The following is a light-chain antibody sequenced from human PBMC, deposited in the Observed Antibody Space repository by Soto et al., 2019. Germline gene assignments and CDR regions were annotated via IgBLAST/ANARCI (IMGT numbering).Light chain of an antibody. CDR3: QSYDSSLGAV. CDR2: GNT. Sequence: QSVLTQPPSVSGAPGQRVTISCTGRGSNIGAGFDVHWYQQLPGTVPKLLIHGNTNRPSWVPDRFSGSRSGTSASLAITGLQVEDEADYYCQSYDSSLGAVFGGGTKLTVL. V-gene: IGLV1-40*01. J-gene: IGLJ2*01. CDR1: GSNIGAGFD.